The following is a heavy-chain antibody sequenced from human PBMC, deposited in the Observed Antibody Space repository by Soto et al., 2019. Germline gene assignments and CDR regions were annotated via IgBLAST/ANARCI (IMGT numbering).Heavy chain of an antibody. V-gene: IGHV3-30*18. CDR1: GFTFSSYG. Sequence: GGSLRLSCAASGFTFSSYGMHWVRQAPGKGLEWVAVISYDGSNKYYADSVKGRFTISRDNSKNTLYLQMNSLRAEDTAVYYCAKDLGPGIAVAGTFDYWGQGTLVTVSS. D-gene: IGHD6-19*01. CDR3: AKDLGPGIAVAGTFDY. J-gene: IGHJ4*02. CDR2: ISYDGSNK.